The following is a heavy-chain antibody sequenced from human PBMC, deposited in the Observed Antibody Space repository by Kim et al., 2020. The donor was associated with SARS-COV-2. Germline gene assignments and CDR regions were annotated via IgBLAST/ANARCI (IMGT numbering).Heavy chain of an antibody. D-gene: IGHD3-3*01. CDR1: GGSISSHS. CDR3: ARTIFGVGRGGGWFDP. CDR2: IYKSGNT. J-gene: IGHJ5*02. V-gene: IGHV4-59*03. Sequence: SETLSLTCTVSGGSISSHSWSWIRQPPGKGLEWIACIYKSGNTNYNPSLKSRVTISLDTSKTLLSLNLKSVTTADTAIYYCARTIFGVGRGGGWFDPWGQGTLVTVSS.